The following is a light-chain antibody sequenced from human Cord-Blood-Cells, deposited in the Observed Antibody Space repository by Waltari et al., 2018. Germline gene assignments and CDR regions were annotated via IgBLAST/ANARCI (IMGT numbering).Light chain of an antibody. Sequence: QSALTPPASVSGSPGPSITISCTGPSSDVGSYNLLSWSQQHPGKAPKLMIYEVSKRPSGVSNRFSGSKSGNTASLTISGLQAEDEADYYCCSYAGSSTWVFGGGTKLTVL. CDR3: CSYAGSSTWV. V-gene: IGLV2-23*02. J-gene: IGLJ3*02. CDR1: SSDVGSYNL. CDR2: EVS.